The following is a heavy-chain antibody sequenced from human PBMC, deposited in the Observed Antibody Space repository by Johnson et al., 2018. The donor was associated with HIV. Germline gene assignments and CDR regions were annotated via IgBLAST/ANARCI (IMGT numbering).Heavy chain of an antibody. D-gene: IGHD3-3*01. V-gene: IGHV3-23*04. CDR1: GFTFSSYA. Sequence: EVQLVESGGGLVQPGGSLRLSCAASGFTFSSYAMSWVRQAPGKGLEWVSAISGGDTYYADSVKGRLTVSSDNSKSTLYLQMGSLRAEDMAVYYCARGGGLTDSYYNFRSGPIDAFDIWGQGTMVTVSS. CDR3: ARGGGLTDSYYNFRSGPIDAFDI. J-gene: IGHJ3*02. CDR2: ISGGDT.